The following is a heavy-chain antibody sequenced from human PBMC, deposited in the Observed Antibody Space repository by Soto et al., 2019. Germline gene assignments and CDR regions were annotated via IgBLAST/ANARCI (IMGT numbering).Heavy chain of an antibody. D-gene: IGHD4-17*01. J-gene: IGHJ6*02. CDR1: GFTFSSYA. V-gene: IGHV3-23*01. CDR3: AKAWGGDYGDYDHYYYYGMDV. Sequence: EVQLLESGGGLVQPGGSLRLSCAASGFTFSSYAMSWVRQAPGKGLEWVSAISGSGGSTYYADSVKGRFTISRDNSKNTLYLQMNSLRAEDTAVYYCAKAWGGDYGDYDHYYYYGMDVWGQGTTVAVSS. CDR2: ISGSGGST.